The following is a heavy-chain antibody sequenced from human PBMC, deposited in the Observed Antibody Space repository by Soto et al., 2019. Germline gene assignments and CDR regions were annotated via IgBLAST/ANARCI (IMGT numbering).Heavy chain of an antibody. CDR1: GVSISSGGYY. CDR2: IYYSGST. J-gene: IGHJ4*02. Sequence: PSETLSLTCTVSGVSISSGGYYWSWIRQHPGKGLEWIGYIYYSGSTYYNPSLKSRVTISVDTSKNQFSLKLSSVTAADTAVYYCARESGEGLGQYYFDYWGQGTLVTVSS. D-gene: IGHD3-16*01. CDR3: ARESGEGLGQYYFDY. V-gene: IGHV4-31*03.